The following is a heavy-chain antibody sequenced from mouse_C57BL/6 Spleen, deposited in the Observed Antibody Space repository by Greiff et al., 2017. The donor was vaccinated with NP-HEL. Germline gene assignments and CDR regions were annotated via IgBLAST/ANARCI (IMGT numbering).Heavy chain of an antibody. CDR2: IRNKANGYTT. J-gene: IGHJ4*01. CDR1: GFTFTDYY. CDR3: ARYNFYAMDY. Sequence: EVKLMESGGGLVQPGGSLSLSCAASGFTFTDYYMSWVRQPPGKALEWWGFIRNKANGYTTESSASVKGRFTISRDNSQSILYLQMNALRAEDSATYYCARYNFYAMDYWGQGTSVTVSS. V-gene: IGHV7-3*01.